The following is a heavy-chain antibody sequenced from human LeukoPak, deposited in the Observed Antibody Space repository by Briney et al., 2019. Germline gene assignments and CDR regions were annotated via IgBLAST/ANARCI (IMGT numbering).Heavy chain of an antibody. D-gene: IGHD6-19*01. CDR2: INHSGST. V-gene: IGHV4-34*01. Sequence: SETLSLTCAVYGGSFSGYYWSWIRQPPGKGLEWIGEINHSGSTNYNPSLKSRVTISVDTSKNQFSLKLSSVTAADTAVYYCARARYSSGWKPYFDYWGQGTLVTVSS. J-gene: IGHJ4*02. CDR1: GGSFSGYY. CDR3: ARARYSSGWKPYFDY.